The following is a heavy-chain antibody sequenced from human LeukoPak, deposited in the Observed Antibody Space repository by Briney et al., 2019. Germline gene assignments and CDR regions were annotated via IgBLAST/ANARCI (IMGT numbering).Heavy chain of an antibody. J-gene: IGHJ4*02. Sequence: SETLSLTCAVSGGSISSNSYYWGWIRQPPGKGLEWIGSIYYSGSTYYNPSLKSRVTISVDTSKNQFSLKLSSVTAADTAVYYCAREGYYGSGYPFDYWGQGTLVTVSS. CDR2: IYYSGST. D-gene: IGHD3-10*01. CDR3: AREGYYGSGYPFDY. V-gene: IGHV4-39*07. CDR1: GGSISSNSYY.